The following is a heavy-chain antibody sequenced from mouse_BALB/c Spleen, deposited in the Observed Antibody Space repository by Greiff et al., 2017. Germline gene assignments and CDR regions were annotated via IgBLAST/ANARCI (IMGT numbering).Heavy chain of an antibody. CDR3: ASPTTATFDY. V-gene: IGHV1-7*01. CDR1: GYTFTSYW. D-gene: IGHD1-2*01. Sequence: VQLVESGAELAKPGASVKMSCKASGYTFTSYWMHWVKQRPGQGLEWIGYINPSTGYTEYNQKFKDKATLTADKSSSTAYMQLSSLTSEDSAVYYCASPTTATFDYWGQGTTLTVSS. J-gene: IGHJ2*01. CDR2: INPSTGYT.